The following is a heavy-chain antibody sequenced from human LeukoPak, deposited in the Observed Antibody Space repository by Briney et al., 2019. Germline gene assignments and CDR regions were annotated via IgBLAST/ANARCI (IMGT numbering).Heavy chain of an antibody. CDR2: ISGSGGST. CDR3: AKVHSSWYPNFDC. V-gene: IGHV3-23*01. CDR1: GFTFSSYA. J-gene: IGHJ4*02. D-gene: IGHD6-13*01. Sequence: GGSLRLSCAASGFTFSSYAMSWVRQAPGSGLEWVSAISGSGGSTYNADSVKGRFTISRDNSKNALYLQMNSLRAEDTAVYYYAKVHSSWYPNFDCWGQGALVTVSS.